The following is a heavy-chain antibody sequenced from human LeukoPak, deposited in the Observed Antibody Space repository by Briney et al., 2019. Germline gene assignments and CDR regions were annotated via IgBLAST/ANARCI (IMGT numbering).Heavy chain of an antibody. V-gene: IGHV3-9*01. CDR1: GFTFSSYE. CDR2: ISWNSGSI. Sequence: GGSLRLSCAASGFTFSSYEMNWVRQAPGKGLEWVSGISWNSGSIGYADSVKGRFTISRDNAKNSLYLQMNSLRAEDTALYYCAKGYRKGRWLPLDYWGQGTLVTVSS. CDR3: AKGYRKGRWLPLDY. D-gene: IGHD5-24*01. J-gene: IGHJ4*02.